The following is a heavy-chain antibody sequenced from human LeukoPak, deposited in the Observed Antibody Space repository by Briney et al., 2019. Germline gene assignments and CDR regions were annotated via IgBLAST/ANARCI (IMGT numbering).Heavy chain of an antibody. J-gene: IGHJ4*02. CDR2: IGYSGGDI. V-gene: IGHV3-23*01. CDR1: GFTFSSYA. Sequence: GGSLRLSCAASGFTFSSYAMTWVRQAPGKGLEWVSVIGYSGGDIQYADSVKGRFTVSRDNSKNTLYLQMNSLRVEDTAVYYCAKYAPPTTVVTRFFDYWGQGTLVTVSS. CDR3: AKYAPPTTVVTRFFDY. D-gene: IGHD4-23*01.